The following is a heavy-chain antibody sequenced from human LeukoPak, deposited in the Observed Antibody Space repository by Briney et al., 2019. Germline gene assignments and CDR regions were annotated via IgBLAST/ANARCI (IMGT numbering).Heavy chain of an antibody. CDR3: ARSSHSGTYAGGY. V-gene: IGHV4-59*01. D-gene: IGHD1-26*01. J-gene: IGHJ4*02. Sequence: SETLSLTCTVSGDFISNNFWHWIRQPPGKGLEWIGYIYHSGSTYHNPSLKSRDSISVDLSKNQFSLKLSSVTAADTAVYYCARSSHSGTYAGGYWGQGTLVTVSS. CDR1: GDFISNNF. CDR2: IYHSGST.